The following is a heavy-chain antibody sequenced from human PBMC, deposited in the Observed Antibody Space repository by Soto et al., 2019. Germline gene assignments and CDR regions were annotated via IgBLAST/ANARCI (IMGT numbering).Heavy chain of an antibody. J-gene: IGHJ4*02. D-gene: IGHD6-13*01. CDR3: ARGSAAGTKSPFDY. CDR2: IHYSGSI. CDR1: GGSISGYY. V-gene: IGHV4-59*01. Sequence: SETLSLTCTVSGGSISGYYWSWIRQSPGKGLEWIGYIHYSGSINYNPSLKSRVTISVDTSKNQLSLKLSSVTAADTAVYYCARGSAAGTKSPFDYWGQGTLVTVSS.